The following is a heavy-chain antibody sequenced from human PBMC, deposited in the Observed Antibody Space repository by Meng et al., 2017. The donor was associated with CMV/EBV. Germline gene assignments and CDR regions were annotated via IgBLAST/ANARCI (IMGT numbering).Heavy chain of an antibody. J-gene: IGHJ4*02. CDR3: ARDPYGAGSSALDH. CDR1: GGTFSSYA. D-gene: IGHD3-10*01. Sequence: SVKVSCKASGGTFSSYAISWVRQAPGQGLEWMGGIIPILGIASYAQKIQGRVAMTRDTSTSTVYMDLSSLRPEDTAVYYCARDPYGAGSSALDHWGKGTLVTVSS. V-gene: IGHV1-69*10. CDR2: IIPILGIA.